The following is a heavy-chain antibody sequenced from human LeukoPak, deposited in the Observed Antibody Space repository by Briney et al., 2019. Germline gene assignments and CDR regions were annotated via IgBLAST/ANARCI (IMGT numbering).Heavy chain of an antibody. CDR2: ISGSGGST. CDR1: GLTVGINY. V-gene: IGHV3-23*01. D-gene: IGHD3-22*01. Sequence: GGSLRLSCAASGLTVGINYMSWVRQAPGKGLEWVSAISGSGGSTYYADSVKGRFTISRDNSKNTVYLQMNSLRAGDTALHYCAKGYDSSGYHVSDYWGQGTLVTVSS. CDR3: AKGYDSSGYHVSDY. J-gene: IGHJ4*02.